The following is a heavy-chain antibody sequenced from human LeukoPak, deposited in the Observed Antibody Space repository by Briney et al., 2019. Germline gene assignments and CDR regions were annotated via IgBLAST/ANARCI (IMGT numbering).Heavy chain of an antibody. CDR3: AKTFIRIVDTSGDY. V-gene: IGHV3-23*01. CDR1: GFTFSAYG. J-gene: IGHJ4*02. CDR2: LSANGSVT. D-gene: IGHD3-22*01. Sequence: GGSLRLSCAASGFTFSAYGMSWVRQAPGQGLEWVSGLSANGSVTFYARSVRGRFTISRDNSKNTLYLQMNSLRAEDTAVYYCAKTFIRIVDTSGDYWGQGTLVTVSS.